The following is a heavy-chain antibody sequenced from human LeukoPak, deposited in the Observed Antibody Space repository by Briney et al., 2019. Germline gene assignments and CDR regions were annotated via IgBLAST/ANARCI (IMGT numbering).Heavy chain of an antibody. CDR1: GFTFSSYW. D-gene: IGHD1-26*01. CDR2: IKQDGGEK. Sequence: GGSLRLSCAASGFTFSSYWMNWVRQAPGKGLEWVANIKQDGGEKYYVDSVKGRFTISRDNAKNSLYLQMNSLRAEDTAVYYCAKDRGSYYGGDFDYWGQGTLVIVSS. J-gene: IGHJ4*02. CDR3: AKDRGSYYGGDFDY. V-gene: IGHV3-7*01.